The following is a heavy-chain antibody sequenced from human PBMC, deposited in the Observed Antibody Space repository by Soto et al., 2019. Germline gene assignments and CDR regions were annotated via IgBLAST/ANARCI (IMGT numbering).Heavy chain of an antibody. Sequence: PGGSLILSCAASGFTFSSCAMSWVRQARGKGLEWVSAISGNGGSTYYADSVKGRFTISRDNSKNSLYLQMNSQRTEDTALYYCAKDISGIHYYYYYGMDVWGQGTTVTVS. J-gene: IGHJ6*02. D-gene: IGHD5-18*01. CDR3: AKDISGIHYYYYYGMDV. CDR1: GFTFSSCA. CDR2: ISGNGGST. V-gene: IGHV3-43*02.